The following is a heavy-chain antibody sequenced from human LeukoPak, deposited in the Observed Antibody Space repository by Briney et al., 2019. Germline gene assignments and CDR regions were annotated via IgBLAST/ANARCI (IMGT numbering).Heavy chain of an antibody. Sequence: SETLSLTCAVYGGSFSGYYWSWIGQPQGKGLEWIGEINHSGSTNYNPSLKSRVTISVDTSENQFSLKLSSVTAADTAVYYCARGGRDYGDYPLFQHWGQGTLVTVSS. V-gene: IGHV4-34*01. J-gene: IGHJ1*01. CDR2: INHSGST. CDR3: ARGGRDYGDYPLFQH. D-gene: IGHD4-17*01. CDR1: GGSFSGYY.